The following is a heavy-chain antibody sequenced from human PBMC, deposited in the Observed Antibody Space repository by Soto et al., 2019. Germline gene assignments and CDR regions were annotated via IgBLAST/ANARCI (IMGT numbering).Heavy chain of an antibody. J-gene: IGHJ6*02. CDR3: AKTISDNYYYGMDV. V-gene: IGHV3-64*04. Sequence: PGGSLRLSCSASGFTFSSYAMHWVRQAPGKGLEYVSAISSNGGSTYYADSVKGRFTISRDNSKNTLYLQMNSLRAEDTAVYYCAKTISDNYYYGMDVWGQGTTVTVSS. CDR2: ISSNGGST. CDR1: GFTFSSYA.